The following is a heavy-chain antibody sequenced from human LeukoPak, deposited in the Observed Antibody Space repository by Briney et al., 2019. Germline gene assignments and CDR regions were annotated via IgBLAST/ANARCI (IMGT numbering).Heavy chain of an antibody. CDR2: IRYDGSNK. J-gene: IGHJ6*03. V-gene: IGHV3-30*02. CDR3: AKDALTIFGVVGYYYMDV. CDR1: GFTFSSYG. D-gene: IGHD3-3*01. Sequence: GGSLRLSCAASGFTFSSYGMHWVRQAPGKGLEWVAFIRYDGSNKYYADSVKGRFTISRDNSKNMLYLQMNSLRAEDTAVYYCAKDALTIFGVVGYYYMDVWGKGTTVTVSS.